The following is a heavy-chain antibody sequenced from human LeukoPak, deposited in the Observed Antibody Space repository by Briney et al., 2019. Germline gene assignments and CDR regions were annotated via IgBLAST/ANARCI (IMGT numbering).Heavy chain of an antibody. Sequence: SETLSLTCTVSGGSISSYYWSWIRQPPGKGLEWIGYIYYSGSTNYNPSLKSRVTISVDTSKNQFSLKLSSVTAADTAVYYCASFPSTGDTAMARGYYWGQGTLVTVSS. J-gene: IGHJ4*02. CDR3: ASFPSTGDTAMARGYY. D-gene: IGHD5-18*01. V-gene: IGHV4-59*01. CDR1: GGSISSYY. CDR2: IYYSGST.